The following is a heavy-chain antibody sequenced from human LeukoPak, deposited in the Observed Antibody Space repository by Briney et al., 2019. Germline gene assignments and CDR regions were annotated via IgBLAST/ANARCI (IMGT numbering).Heavy chain of an antibody. D-gene: IGHD3-22*01. CDR1: GYTFTSYA. Sequence: GASVKVSCKASGYTFTSYAMHWVRQAPGLRLEWMGWINAGNGNTKYSQKFQGRVTITRDTSASTAYMELSSLRSEDTAVYYCARVSNYYDSSGYYYFGYYYGMDVWGQGTTVTVSS. J-gene: IGHJ6*02. CDR3: ARVSNYYDSSGYYYFGYYYGMDV. V-gene: IGHV1-3*01. CDR2: INAGNGNT.